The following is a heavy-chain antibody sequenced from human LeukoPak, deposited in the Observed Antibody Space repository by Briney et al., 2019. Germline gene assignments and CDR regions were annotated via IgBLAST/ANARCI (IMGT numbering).Heavy chain of an antibody. CDR3: AKDGGYGSGSYYPDY. CDR1: GFTFSSYA. Sequence: GGSLRLSCAASGFTFSSYAMSWVRQAPGKGLEWVSSISGGAGGAAYADSVKGRFTMSRDNSKNTLYLQMNSLRAEDTAVYYCAKDGGYGSGSYYPDYWGQGTLVTVSS. J-gene: IGHJ4*02. D-gene: IGHD3-10*01. V-gene: IGHV3-23*01. CDR2: ISGGAGGA.